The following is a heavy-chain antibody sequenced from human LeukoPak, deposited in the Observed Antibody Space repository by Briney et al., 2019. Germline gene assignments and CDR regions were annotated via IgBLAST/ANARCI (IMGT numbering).Heavy chain of an antibody. V-gene: IGHV1-18*01. CDR1: GYTFTSYG. CDR2: ISAYNGNT. Sequence: ASVKVSCKASGYTFTSYGISWVRQAPGQGLEWMGWISAYNGNTNYAQKLQGRVTMTTDTSTSTAYMELRSLRSDDTAVYYCARDRRIWLTIFGVVPMAFDIWGQGTMVTVSS. CDR3: ARDRRIWLTIFGVVPMAFDI. J-gene: IGHJ3*02. D-gene: IGHD3-3*01.